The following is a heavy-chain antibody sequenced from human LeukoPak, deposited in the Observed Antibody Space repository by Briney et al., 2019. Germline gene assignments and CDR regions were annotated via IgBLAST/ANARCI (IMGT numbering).Heavy chain of an antibody. J-gene: IGHJ5*02. CDR3: ASCGYSYGPPINNWFDP. Sequence: SETLSLTCTVSGGSISSYYWSWIRQPPGKGLEWIGEINHSGSTNYNPSLKSRVTISVDTSKNQFSLKLSSVTAADTAVYYCASCGYSYGPPINNWFDPWGQGTLVTVSS. D-gene: IGHD5-18*01. CDR1: GGSISSYY. V-gene: IGHV4-34*01. CDR2: INHSGST.